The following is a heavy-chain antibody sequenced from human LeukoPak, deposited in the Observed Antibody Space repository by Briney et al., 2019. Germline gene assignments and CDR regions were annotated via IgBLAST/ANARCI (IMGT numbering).Heavy chain of an antibody. Sequence: SETLSLTCTVSGGSISSYYWSWIRQSPGKGLEWIGYIYNSGSTNYNPSLKSRVTLSVDTSKNQFSLKLSSVTAADTAVYHCAREYCSSTSCYFDYWGQGTLVTVSS. CDR2: IYNSGST. CDR1: GGSISSYY. CDR3: AREYCSSTSCYFDY. V-gene: IGHV4-59*01. D-gene: IGHD2-2*01. J-gene: IGHJ4*02.